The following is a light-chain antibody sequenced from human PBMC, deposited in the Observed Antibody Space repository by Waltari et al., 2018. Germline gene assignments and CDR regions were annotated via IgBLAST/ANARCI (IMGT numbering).Light chain of an antibody. CDR1: ESVLYNSNNKNY. V-gene: IGKV4-1*01. CDR2: WAS. CDR3: QQYYSTPQT. J-gene: IGKJ1*01. Sequence: IVMTQSPDSVTVSLGERASINCKSSESVLYNSNNKNYLAWYQQKPGQPPKLLIYWASTRESGVPDRFSGSGSGTDFTLTISSLQAEDVAVYYCQQYYSTPQTFGQGTKVEIK.